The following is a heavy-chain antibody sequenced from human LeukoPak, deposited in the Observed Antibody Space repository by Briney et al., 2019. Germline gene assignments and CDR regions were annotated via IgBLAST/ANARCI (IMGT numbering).Heavy chain of an antibody. V-gene: IGHV3-48*03. CDR3: ARGAAALAEYFQH. Sequence: GGSLRLSCAASGFTFSSYEMNWVRQAPGKGLEWVSYISSSGSTIYYADSVKGRFTISRDNAKNSLYLQMNSLRAEDTAVYYGARGAAALAEYFQHWGQGTLVTVSS. CDR1: GFTFSSYE. CDR2: ISSSGSTI. J-gene: IGHJ1*01. D-gene: IGHD2-2*01.